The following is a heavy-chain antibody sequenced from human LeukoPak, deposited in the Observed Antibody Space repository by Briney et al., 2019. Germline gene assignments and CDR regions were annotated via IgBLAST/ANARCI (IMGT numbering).Heavy chain of an antibody. CDR3: ARTAQDYYGSGSYPSTYYYYGMDV. CDR1: GYTFTGYH. CDR2: INPNSGGT. J-gene: IGHJ6*02. Sequence: ASVKVSCKASGYTFTGYHMHWVRQAPGQGLEWMGWINPNSGGTNYAQKFQGRVTMTRDTSISTAYTELSRLRSDDTAVYYCARTAQDYYGSGSYPSTYYYYGMDVWGQGTTVTVSS. V-gene: IGHV1-2*02. D-gene: IGHD3-10*01.